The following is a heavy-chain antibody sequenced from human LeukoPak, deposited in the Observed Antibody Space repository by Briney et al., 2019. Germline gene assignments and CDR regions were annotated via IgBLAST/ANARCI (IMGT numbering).Heavy chain of an antibody. J-gene: IGHJ4*02. CDR2: IYYSGST. Sequence: SETLSLTCTVSGGSISSYYWSWIRQPPGKGLEWIGYIYYSGSTNYNPSLKSRVTISVDTSKNQFSLKLSSVTAADTAVYYCARGQDYGDYEGYWGQGTLVTASS. CDR3: ARGQDYGDYEGY. V-gene: IGHV4-59*01. D-gene: IGHD4-17*01. CDR1: GGSISSYY.